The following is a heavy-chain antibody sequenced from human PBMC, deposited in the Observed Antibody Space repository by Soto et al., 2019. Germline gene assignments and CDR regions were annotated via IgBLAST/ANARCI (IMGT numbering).Heavy chain of an antibody. CDR1: GFAFSTYA. D-gene: IGHD6-13*01. J-gene: IGHJ6*02. CDR2: ISGSGGSS. V-gene: IGHV3-23*01. CDR3: AKVTKRAAAGRYEYYKYGMDV. Sequence: SGGSLRLSCAASGFAFSTYAMTWVRQAPGKGLEWVSVISGSGGSSYYADSVKGRFTISRDNSKNTLFLQMNGLRAEDTAVYYCAKVTKRAAAGRYEYYKYGMDVWGRGTTVTV.